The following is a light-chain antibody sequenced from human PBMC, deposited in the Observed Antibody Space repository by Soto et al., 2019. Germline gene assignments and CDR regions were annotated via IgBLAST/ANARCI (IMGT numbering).Light chain of an antibody. CDR3: QQGNTWPWT. CDR2: GAS. CDR1: QSVSSSY. J-gene: IGKJ1*01. V-gene: IGKV3D-20*02. Sequence: EIVLTQSPCTLSLSPGERATLSCRASQSVSSSYLAWYQQKPGQAPRLLIYGASSRATGIPDRFSGSGSGTDFTLIISSLEPEDFAFYYCQQGNTWPWTFGQGTKVDI.